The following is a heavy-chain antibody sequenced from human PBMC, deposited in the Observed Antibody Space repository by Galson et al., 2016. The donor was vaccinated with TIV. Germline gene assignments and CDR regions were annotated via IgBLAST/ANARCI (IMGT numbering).Heavy chain of an antibody. J-gene: IGHJ3*02. CDR3: AKIGQEHDAFDI. D-gene: IGHD1/OR15-1a*01. V-gene: IGHV1-2*04. CDR1: GHTFTSYD. Sequence: SVKVSCKASGHTFTSYDMNWVRQAPGQGLEWTGWINPNSGGTMYAQKFQGWVTMTRDTSITTAYMELSRLKSDDTAVYYCAKIGQEHDAFDIWGQGTMVTVFS. CDR2: INPNSGGT.